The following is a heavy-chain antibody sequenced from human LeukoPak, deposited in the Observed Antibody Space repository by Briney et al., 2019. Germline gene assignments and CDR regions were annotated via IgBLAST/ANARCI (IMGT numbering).Heavy chain of an antibody. J-gene: IGHJ6*03. CDR3: ARHVPRPSQSRDGYSRRYYYYMDV. D-gene: IGHD5-24*01. Sequence: KSSETLSLTCTVSGGSISSYYWSWIRQPPGKGLEWIGEINHSGSTNYNPSLKSRVTISVDTSKNQFSLKLSSVTAADTAVYYCARHVPRPSQSRDGYSRRYYYYMDVWGKGTTVTVSS. CDR2: INHSGST. CDR1: GGSISSYY. V-gene: IGHV4-34*01.